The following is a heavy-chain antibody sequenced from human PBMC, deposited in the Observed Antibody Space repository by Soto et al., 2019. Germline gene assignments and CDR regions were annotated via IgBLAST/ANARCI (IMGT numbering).Heavy chain of an antibody. V-gene: IGHV4-38-2*01. D-gene: IGHD3-16*02. CDR1: GYSISRGYY. Sequence: SETLSLTCGVAGYSISRGYYWDWIRQPPGKGLEWIGRIYHSGTTSYNPSLKSRVTISVDTSKNQFYLKVNSVTAADTAVYYCERSSLRRVFDPWGQGTLVTIYS. CDR2: IYHSGTT. J-gene: IGHJ5*02. CDR3: ERSSLRRVFDP.